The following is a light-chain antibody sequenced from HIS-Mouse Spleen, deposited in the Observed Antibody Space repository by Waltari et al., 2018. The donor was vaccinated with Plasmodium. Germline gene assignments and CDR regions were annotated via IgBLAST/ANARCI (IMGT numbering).Light chain of an antibody. CDR1: SRDVGSYNL. J-gene: IGLJ3*02. V-gene: IGLV2-23*01. CDR3: CSYAGSSTV. CDR2: EGS. Sequence: QSALTQPASVSGSPGQSITISCTGTSRDVGSYNLVSWYQPHPGKAPKLMIYEGSKRPSGVSNRFSGSKSGNTASLTISGLQAEDEADYYCCSYAGSSTVFGGGTKLTVL.